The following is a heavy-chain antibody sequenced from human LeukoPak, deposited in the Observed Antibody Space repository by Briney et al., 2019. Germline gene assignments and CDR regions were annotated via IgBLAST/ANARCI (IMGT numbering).Heavy chain of an antibody. CDR1: GYTFTSYY. Sequence: GASVKVSCKASGYTFTSYYMHWVRQAPGQGLEWMGIINPSGGSTSYAQKFQGRVTMTRDTSTSTVYMELSSLRSEDTAVDYCASEDSSGWDAFDIWGQGTMVTVSS. J-gene: IGHJ3*02. V-gene: IGHV1-46*01. CDR3: ASEDSSGWDAFDI. CDR2: INPSGGST. D-gene: IGHD6-19*01.